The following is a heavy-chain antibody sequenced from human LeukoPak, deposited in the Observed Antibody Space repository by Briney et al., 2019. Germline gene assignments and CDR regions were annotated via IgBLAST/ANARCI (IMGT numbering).Heavy chain of an antibody. CDR1: GFTFSSYW. CDR2: IKQDGSDK. J-gene: IGHJ4*02. CDR3: ARVQQLANFDY. D-gene: IGHD6-6*01. Sequence: GGSLRLSCAASGFTFSSYWMSWVRQAPGKGLEWVANIKQDGSDKYYVDSVKGRFTISRDNAKNSLFLQMNSLRAEDTAVYYCARVQQLANFDYWGQGTLVTVSS. V-gene: IGHV3-7*01.